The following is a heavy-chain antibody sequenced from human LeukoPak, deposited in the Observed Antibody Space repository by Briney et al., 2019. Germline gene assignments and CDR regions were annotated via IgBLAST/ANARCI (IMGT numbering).Heavy chain of an antibody. D-gene: IGHD4-11*01. CDR2: INPSGGRT. CDR3: ARAYWTNSYSP. Sequence: ASVKVSCKASGYTFTSYYIHLLRQAPGQGLEWMGMINPSGGRTRYAQKFQGRITMTRDTSTSTVYMELSSLRSEDTAVYYCARAYWTNSYSPWGQGTLVTVSS. V-gene: IGHV1-46*01. CDR1: GYTFTSYY. J-gene: IGHJ5*02.